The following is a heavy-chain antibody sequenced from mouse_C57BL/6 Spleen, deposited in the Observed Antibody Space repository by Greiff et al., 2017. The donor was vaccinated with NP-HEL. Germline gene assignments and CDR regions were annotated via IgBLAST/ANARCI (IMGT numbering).Heavy chain of an antibody. CDR1: GFTFSSYA. Sequence: EVQGVESGGGLVKPGGSLKLSCAASGFTFSSYAMSWVRQTPEKRLEWVATISDGGSYTYYPDNVKGRFTISRDNAKNNLYLQMSQLKSEDTAMYYCARDQVFYGNSNYYAMDYWGQGTSVTVSS. V-gene: IGHV5-4*01. CDR3: ARDQVFYGNSNYYAMDY. CDR2: ISDGGSYT. D-gene: IGHD2-1*01. J-gene: IGHJ4*01.